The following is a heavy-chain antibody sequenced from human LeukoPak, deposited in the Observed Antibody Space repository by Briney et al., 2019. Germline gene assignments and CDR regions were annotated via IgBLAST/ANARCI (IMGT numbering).Heavy chain of an antibody. V-gene: IGHV3-23*01. CDR3: AKKHYFGSGSYEY. CDR2: ITGSGGSR. CDR1: GFTFSNYA. J-gene: IGHJ4*02. Sequence: PGGSLRLSCAASGFTFSNYAMSWVRQSPGKGLEWVSAITGSGGSRYYADSVKGRFTISRDNSKNTLYLQMNSLRAEDTAVYYCAKKHYFGSGSYEYWGQGTLVTVSS. D-gene: IGHD3-10*01.